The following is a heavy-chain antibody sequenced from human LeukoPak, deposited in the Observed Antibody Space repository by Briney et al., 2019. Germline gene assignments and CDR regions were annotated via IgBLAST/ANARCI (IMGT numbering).Heavy chain of an antibody. V-gene: IGHV3-11*04. Sequence: GGSLRLSCAASGFTFSDYYMSWIRQAPGKGLEWVSYISSSGSTIYYADSVKGRFTISRDNAKNSLYLQMNSLRAEDTAVYYCARDASSSWYQNWFDPWGQGTLVTVSS. CDR3: ARDASSSWYQNWFDP. J-gene: IGHJ5*02. CDR1: GFTFSDYY. D-gene: IGHD6-13*01. CDR2: ISSSGSTI.